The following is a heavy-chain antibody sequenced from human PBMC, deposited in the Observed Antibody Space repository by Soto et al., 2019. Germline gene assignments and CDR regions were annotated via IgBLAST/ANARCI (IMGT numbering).Heavy chain of an antibody. V-gene: IGHV4-31*03. D-gene: IGHD3-9*01. CDR1: GGSISSGGYY. CDR3: ARAGFYDILTGYRYPLYYFDY. J-gene: IGHJ4*02. Sequence: SETLSLTCTVSGGSISSGGYYWSWIRQHPGKGPEWIGYIYYSGSTYYNPSLKSRVTISVDTSKNQFSLKLSSVTAADTAVYYCARAGFYDILTGYRYPLYYFDYWGQGTLVTVSS. CDR2: IYYSGST.